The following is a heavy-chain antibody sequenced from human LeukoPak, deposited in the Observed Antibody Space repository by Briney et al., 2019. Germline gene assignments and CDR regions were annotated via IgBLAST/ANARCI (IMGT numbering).Heavy chain of an antibody. D-gene: IGHD5-12*01. CDR1: GFTVDDYC. CDR2: IKWKGGSI. CDR3: ARSPRGYDTLTYYYYTDV. V-gene: IGHV3-20*04. J-gene: IGHJ6*03. Sequence: PGGSLRLAWAASGFTVDDYCISWARQAPGKGRGCVVVIKWKGGSIGYADCGKGRFTISRDTAKNSLSMPISSLRAEDTALYSCARSPRGYDTLTYYYYTDVWGKGNTVTVSS.